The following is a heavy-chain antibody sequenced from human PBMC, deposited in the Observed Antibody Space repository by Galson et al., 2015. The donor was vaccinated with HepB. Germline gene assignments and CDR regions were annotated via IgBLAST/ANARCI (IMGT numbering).Heavy chain of an antibody. CDR2: ISGSGDKT. V-gene: IGHV3-23*01. Sequence: SLRLSCAASGLTFSNYAMSWVRQAPGKGLEWVSVISGSGDKTYYADSVKGRFTISRDNSKSTLYLQMNSLRAEDTALYYCAKSLVAISSAPGDYWGQGTLVTVSS. CDR3: AKSLVAISSAPGDY. D-gene: IGHD2-2*01. CDR1: GLTFSNYA. J-gene: IGHJ4*02.